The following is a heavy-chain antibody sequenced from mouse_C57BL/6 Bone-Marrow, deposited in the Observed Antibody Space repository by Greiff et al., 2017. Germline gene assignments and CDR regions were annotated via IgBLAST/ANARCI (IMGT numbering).Heavy chain of an antibody. CDR3: TIPLYSYCPFAY. Sequence: QVQLQQPGAELVKPGASVKLSCKASGYTFTSYWMHWVKQRPGQGLEWIGMIHPNSGSTNYNEKFKSKATLTVDKSSSTAYMQLSSLTSEDSAVYYCTIPLYSYCPFAYWGKGTLVTVSA. D-gene: IGHD2-12*01. J-gene: IGHJ3*01. V-gene: IGHV1-64*01. CDR1: GYTFTSYW. CDR2: IHPNSGST.